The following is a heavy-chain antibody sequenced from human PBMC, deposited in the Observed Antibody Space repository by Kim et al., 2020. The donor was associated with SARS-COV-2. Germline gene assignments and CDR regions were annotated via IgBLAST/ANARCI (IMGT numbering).Heavy chain of an antibody. Sequence: ASVKVSCKASGYTFTAYYIHWVRQAPGQGLEWMGRINPNSGGRNSAQKFQGRVTMTRDTSISTAYMEVSRLRSDDTAVYYCARDDDYSDSPDYWGQGTLITVSS. D-gene: IGHD4-17*01. CDR2: INPNSGGR. CDR3: ARDDDYSDSPDY. J-gene: IGHJ4*02. V-gene: IGHV1-2*06. CDR1: GYTFTAYY.